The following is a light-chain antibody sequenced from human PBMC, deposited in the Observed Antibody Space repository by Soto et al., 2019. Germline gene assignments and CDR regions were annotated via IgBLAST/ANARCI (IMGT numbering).Light chain of an antibody. V-gene: IGLV2-14*03. CDR1: SSDVGGYNY. CDR3: SSYRSGNTRVL. J-gene: IGLJ2*01. CDR2: DVS. Sequence: QSALTQPASVSGSPGQSITISCTGTSSDVGGYNYVSWYQQHPGKAPRVMIYDVSKRPSGISNRSSGSKSGNTASLTISGLQVEDEADYYCSSYRSGNTRVLFGGGTKLTVL.